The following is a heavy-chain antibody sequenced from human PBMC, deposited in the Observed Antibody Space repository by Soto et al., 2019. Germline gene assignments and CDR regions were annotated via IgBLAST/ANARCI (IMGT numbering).Heavy chain of an antibody. CDR1: GFTFTRYS. J-gene: IGHJ4*02. V-gene: IGHV3-21*06. CDR3: ARESEDLTSNFDY. Sequence: GGSLRLSCAASGFTFTRYSMNWVRQAPGKGLEWVSSISSTTNYIYYGDSMKGRFTISRDNAKNSLYLEINSLRAEDTAVYYCARESEDLTSNFDYWGQGTLVTVSS. CDR2: ISSTTNYI.